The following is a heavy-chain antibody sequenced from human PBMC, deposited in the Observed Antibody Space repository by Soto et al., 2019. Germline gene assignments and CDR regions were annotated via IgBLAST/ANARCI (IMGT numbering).Heavy chain of an antibody. CDR2: IIPILGIA. D-gene: IGHD1-26*01. Sequence: QVQLVQSGAEVKKPGSSVKVSCKASGGTFSSYTISWVRQAPGQGLEWMGRIIPILGIANYAQKFQGRVTITADKSTSTAYMELSSLRSEDTAVYYCASKWEVERGFDYWGQGTLVTVSS. J-gene: IGHJ4*02. CDR3: ASKWEVERGFDY. V-gene: IGHV1-69*02. CDR1: GGTFSSYT.